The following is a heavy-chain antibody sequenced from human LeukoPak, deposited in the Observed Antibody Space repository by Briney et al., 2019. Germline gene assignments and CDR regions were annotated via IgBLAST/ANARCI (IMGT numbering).Heavy chain of an antibody. CDR2: INPSGGST. V-gene: IGHV1-46*01. D-gene: IGHD6-6*01. Sequence: ASVKVSCKASGGTFSSYAISWVRQAPGQGLEWMGIINPSGGSTSYAQKFQGRVTMTRDMSTSTVYMELSSLRSEDTAVYYCARGDRIEGRSIAARPIDYWGQGTLVTVSS. J-gene: IGHJ4*02. CDR3: ARGDRIEGRSIAARPIDY. CDR1: GGTFSSYA.